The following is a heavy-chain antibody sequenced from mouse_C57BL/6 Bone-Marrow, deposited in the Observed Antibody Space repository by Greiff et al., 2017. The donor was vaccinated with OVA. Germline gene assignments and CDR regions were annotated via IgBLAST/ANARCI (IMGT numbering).Heavy chain of an antibody. CDR1: GYTFTSYW. J-gene: IGHJ2*01. CDR3: TRGITTVVPYYFDY. Sequence: EVQVVESGTVLARPGASVKMSCKTSGYTFTSYWMHWVKQRPGQGLEWIGAIYPGNSDTSYNQKFKGKAKLTAVTSASTAYMELSSLTNEDSAVYYCTRGITTVVPYYFDYWGQGTTLTVSS. D-gene: IGHD1-1*01. V-gene: IGHV1-5*01. CDR2: IYPGNSDT.